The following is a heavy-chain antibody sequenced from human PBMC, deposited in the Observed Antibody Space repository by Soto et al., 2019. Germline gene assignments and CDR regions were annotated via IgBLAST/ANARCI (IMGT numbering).Heavy chain of an antibody. Sequence: SETLSLTCAVYGGSFSGYYWSWIRQPPGKGLEWIGEINHSGSTNYNPSLKSRVTISVDTSKNQFSLKLSSVTAADTAVYYCARSLGSETHWFDPWGQGTLVTVSS. CDR1: GGSFSGYY. V-gene: IGHV4-34*01. D-gene: IGHD1-26*01. CDR2: INHSGST. J-gene: IGHJ5*02. CDR3: ARSLGSETHWFDP.